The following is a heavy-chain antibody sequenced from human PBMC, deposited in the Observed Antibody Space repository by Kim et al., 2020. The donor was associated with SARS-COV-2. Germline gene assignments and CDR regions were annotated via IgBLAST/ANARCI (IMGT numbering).Heavy chain of an antibody. V-gene: IGHV4-4*07. CDR3: AREDNDYGDYYFDY. J-gene: IGHJ4*02. Sequence: NPSLKSRVTMSVDTSKNQFSLKLSSVTAADTAVYYCAREDNDYGDYYFDYWGQGTLVTVSS. D-gene: IGHD4-17*01.